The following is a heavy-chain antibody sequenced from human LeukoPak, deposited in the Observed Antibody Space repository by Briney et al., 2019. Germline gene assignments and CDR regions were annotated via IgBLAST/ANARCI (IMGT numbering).Heavy chain of an antibody. V-gene: IGHV3-7*01. Sequence: GGSLRLSCAASGFTFSSYWMSWVRQAPGKGLEWVANIKQDGSEKYYVDSVKGRFTISRDNAKNSLYLQMNSLRAEDTAVYYCARDRGAIIAAAGALDYWGQGTLVTVFS. D-gene: IGHD6-13*01. J-gene: IGHJ4*02. CDR3: ARDRGAIIAAAGALDY. CDR1: GFTFSSYW. CDR2: IKQDGSEK.